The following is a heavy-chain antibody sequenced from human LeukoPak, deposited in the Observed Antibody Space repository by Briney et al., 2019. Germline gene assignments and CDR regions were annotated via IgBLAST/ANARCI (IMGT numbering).Heavy chain of an antibody. V-gene: IGHV4-34*01. J-gene: IGHJ6*02. CDR2: VNHSGST. Sequence: SSETLSLTCAVYGGSFSGYNWSWIRQPPGKGLEWIGEVNHSGSTNYNPSLKSRVTISVDTSKNQFSLKLSSVTAADTAVYYCARGGNVGATDYYYYGMDVWGQGTTVTVSS. CDR1: GGSFSGYN. D-gene: IGHD1-26*01. CDR3: ARGGNVGATDYYYYGMDV.